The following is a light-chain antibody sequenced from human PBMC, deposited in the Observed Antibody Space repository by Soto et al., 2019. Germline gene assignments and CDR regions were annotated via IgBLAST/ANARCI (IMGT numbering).Light chain of an antibody. J-gene: IGLJ2*01. V-gene: IGLV1-44*01. CDR1: SSNIGRHS. CDR3: AAWHDSLNGVL. Sequence: QSVLSQPPSASGTPGQRVTSACSGSSSNIGRHSVSWYQQLPGTAPKLLIYDNNQRPSGVPDRFSGSRSGTSASLAISGLQSEDEADYYCAAWHDSLNGVLFGGGTKLTVL. CDR2: DNN.